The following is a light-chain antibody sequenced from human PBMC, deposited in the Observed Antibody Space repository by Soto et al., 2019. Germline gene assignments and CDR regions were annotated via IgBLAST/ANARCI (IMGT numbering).Light chain of an antibody. CDR2: DVS. J-gene: IGLJ2*01. CDR1: SSDVGGYNY. V-gene: IGLV2-8*01. Sequence: QAVVTQPPSASGSPGQSVTISCTGTSSDVGGYNYVSWYQQHPGKAPKVIIYDVSKRPSGVPDRFSGSKSGNTASLTVSGLQTEDEADYYCGSHAGSSAVFGGGTKLTVL. CDR3: GSHAGSSAV.